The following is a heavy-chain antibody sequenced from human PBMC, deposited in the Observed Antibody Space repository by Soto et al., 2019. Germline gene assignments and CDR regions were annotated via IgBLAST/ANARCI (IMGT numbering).Heavy chain of an antibody. CDR1: GGSISSGDYY. CDR2: IYYSGST. CDR3: ARDSTAFVFDY. V-gene: IGHV4-31*03. D-gene: IGHD2-2*01. Sequence: SETLSLTCTVSGGSISSGDYYWSWIRRHPGKGLEWIGYIYYSGSTYYNPSLKSRVTISIDTSKNHFALNLTSVTAADTAIYYCARDSTAFVFDYWGQGALVTVSS. J-gene: IGHJ4*02.